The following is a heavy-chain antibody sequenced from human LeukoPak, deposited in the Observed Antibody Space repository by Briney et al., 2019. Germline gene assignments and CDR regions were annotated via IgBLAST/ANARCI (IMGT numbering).Heavy chain of an antibody. D-gene: IGHD2-2*01. CDR2: ISRSGGDT. CDR1: GFTFSGYA. CDR3: AKCGTTCYANAFYI. V-gene: IGHV3-23*01. J-gene: IGHJ3*02. Sequence: GGSLRLSCAASGFTFSGYAMTWVRQAPGKGLEWVSAISRSGGDTEYADSVKGRFTISRDNSKNTLYMQMNSLRAEDAAVYYCAKCGTTCYANAFYIWGQGTMVTVSS.